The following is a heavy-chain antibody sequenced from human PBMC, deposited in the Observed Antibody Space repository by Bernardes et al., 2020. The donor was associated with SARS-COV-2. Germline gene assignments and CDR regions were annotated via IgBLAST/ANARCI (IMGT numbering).Heavy chain of an antibody. Sequence: ASVKVSWKASGYTFTSYDINWVRQATGQGLEWMGWMNPNSGNTGYAQKFQGRVTMTRNTSISTAYMELSSLRSEDTAVYYCARGRYYDYVWGSYRQGPPFFDYWGQGTLVTVSS. CDR1: GYTFTSYD. CDR3: ARGRYYDYVWGSYRQGPPFFDY. J-gene: IGHJ4*02. V-gene: IGHV1-8*01. CDR2: MNPNSGNT. D-gene: IGHD3-16*02.